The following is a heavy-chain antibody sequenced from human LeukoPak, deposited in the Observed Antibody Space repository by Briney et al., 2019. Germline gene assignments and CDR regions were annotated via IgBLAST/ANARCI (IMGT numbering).Heavy chain of an antibody. D-gene: IGHD2-15*01. V-gene: IGHV3-33*01. J-gene: IGHJ4*02. CDR3: ARAYCSRAVGYADY. CDR2: IWYDGSNK. CDR1: GFTLSIYG. Sequence: PGGSLRLSCAASGFTLSIYGMHWARQVPGKGLEWVSVIWYDGSNKYYADSVKGRFTISRDNSKNTLYLQMNSLRAEDTAVYYCARAYCSRAVGYADYWGQGTLVTVSS.